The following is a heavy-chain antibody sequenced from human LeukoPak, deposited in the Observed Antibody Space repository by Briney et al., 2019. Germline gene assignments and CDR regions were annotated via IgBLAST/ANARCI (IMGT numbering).Heavy chain of an antibody. CDR3: ARRREQASFDV. Sequence: SGTLSLTCAVSGGPISSSNWWSWVRQPPGKGLEWIGEIHHTGITNYNPSLESRVSTSVDGSKNLFSLKLTSVTAADTAVYYCARRREQASFDVWGPGTHVTVSS. J-gene: IGHJ3*01. CDR2: IHHTGIT. V-gene: IGHV4-4*02. CDR1: GGPISSSNW. D-gene: IGHD1-26*01.